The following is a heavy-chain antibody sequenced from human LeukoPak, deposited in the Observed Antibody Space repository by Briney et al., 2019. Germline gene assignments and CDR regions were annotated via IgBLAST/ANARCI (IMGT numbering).Heavy chain of an antibody. V-gene: IGHV4-30-2*01. CDR1: GGSISSGGYS. CDR2: IYHSGST. J-gene: IGHJ4*02. CDR3: ARGRFGELWFDY. D-gene: IGHD3-10*01. Sequence: PSETLSLTCAVSGGSISSGGYSWSWIRQPPGKGLEWIGYIYHSGSTYYNPSLKSRVTISVDRSKNQFSLKLGSVTAADTAVYYCARGRFGELWFDYWGQGTLVTVSS.